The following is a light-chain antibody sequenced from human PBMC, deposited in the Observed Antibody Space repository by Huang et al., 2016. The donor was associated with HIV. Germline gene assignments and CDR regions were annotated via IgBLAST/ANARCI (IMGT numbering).Light chain of an antibody. CDR2: DAS. CDR3: QQRVNGLT. CDR1: QNINTH. Sequence: SPATLSFFPGQRVSLSCRASQNINTHLAWCQQRPGQPPRLLIYDASSRVPGVAARFSGSGSVTDFTLTIRSLESEDFATYYCQQRVNGLTFGGGTKV. J-gene: IGKJ4*01. V-gene: IGKV3-11*01.